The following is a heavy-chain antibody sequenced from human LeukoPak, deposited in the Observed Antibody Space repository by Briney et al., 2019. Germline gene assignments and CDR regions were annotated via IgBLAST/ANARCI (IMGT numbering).Heavy chain of an antibody. Sequence: GGSLRLSCAASGFTFSSYWMHWVRQAPGKGLVWVSRINGDGSSTDYADSVKGRFTISRDNAKNTLYLQMNSLRAEDTAVYYCASFQVAPEVYWGQGTLVTVSS. CDR1: GFTFSSYW. CDR3: ASFQVAPEVY. CDR2: INGDGSST. V-gene: IGHV3-74*01. D-gene: IGHD5-12*01. J-gene: IGHJ4*02.